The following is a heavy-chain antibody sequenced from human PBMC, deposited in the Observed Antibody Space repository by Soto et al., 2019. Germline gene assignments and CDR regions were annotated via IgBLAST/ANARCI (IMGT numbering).Heavy chain of an antibody. J-gene: IGHJ4*02. CDR3: ARGGGPSIAARPDHFDY. CDR2: IYYSGST. V-gene: IGHV4-31*03. CDR1: GGSISSGGYY. Sequence: QVQLQESGPGLVKPSQTLSLTCTVSGGSISSGGYYWSWIRQHPGKGLEWIGYIYYSGSTYYNPSLKSRVTISVDTSKNQFSLKLSSVTAADTAVYYCARGGGPSIAARPDHFDYWGQGTLVTVSS. D-gene: IGHD6-6*01.